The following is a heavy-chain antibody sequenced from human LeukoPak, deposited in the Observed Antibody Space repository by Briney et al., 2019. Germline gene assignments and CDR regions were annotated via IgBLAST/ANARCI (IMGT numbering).Heavy chain of an antibody. J-gene: IGHJ6*04. Sequence: GGSLRLSCAASGFTFDDSVMSWVRQAPGKGLEWVSGINWNGGSTGYADSVKGRFTISRDNSKNTLYLQMNSLRAEDTAVYYCAELGITMIGGVWGKGTTVTISS. CDR2: INWNGGST. D-gene: IGHD3-10*02. CDR1: GFTFDDSV. CDR3: AELGITMIGGV. V-gene: IGHV3-20*04.